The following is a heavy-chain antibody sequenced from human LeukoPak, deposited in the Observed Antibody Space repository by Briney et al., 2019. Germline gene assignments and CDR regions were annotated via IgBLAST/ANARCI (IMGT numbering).Heavy chain of an antibody. CDR2: ISYDGSNK. V-gene: IGHV3-30*18. D-gene: IGHD3-10*01. J-gene: IGHJ4*02. CDR3: AKDYYGS. CDR1: GFTFSSCG. Sequence: GGSLRLSCAASGFTFSSCGMHWVRQAPGKGLEWVAVISYDGSNKFYADSVKGRFTISRDNSKNTLYLQMNSLRAEDTALYYCAKDYYGSGGQGTQVTVSS.